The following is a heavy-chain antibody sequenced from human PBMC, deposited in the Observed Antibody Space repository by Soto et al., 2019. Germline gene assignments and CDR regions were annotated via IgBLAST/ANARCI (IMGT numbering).Heavy chain of an antibody. J-gene: IGHJ6*02. Sequence: QVQLVESGGGLVKPGGSLRLSCAASGFTSSDYYMSWIRQAPGKGLEWVSSISRSGTTIYYADSVKGRFTISRDNAKNSLYLKINSLRAEDTAVYYWAREERGEGIQLGTRSRGQDGMDVWGQGTTVTVSS. CDR2: ISRSGTTI. CDR3: AREERGEGIQLGTRSRGQDGMDV. D-gene: IGHD5-18*01. CDR1: GFTSSDYY. V-gene: IGHV3-11*01.